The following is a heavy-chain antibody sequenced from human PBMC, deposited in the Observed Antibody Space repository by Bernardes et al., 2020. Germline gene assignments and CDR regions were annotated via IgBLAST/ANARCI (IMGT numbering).Heavy chain of an antibody. CDR2: INHSGST. J-gene: IGHJ6*02. V-gene: IGHV4-34*01. CDR1: GGSFSGYY. D-gene: IGHD4-17*01. Sequence: LSLTCAVYGGSFSGYYWSWIRQPPGKGLEWIGEINHSGSTNYNPSLKSRVTISVDTSKNQFSLKLSSVTAADTAVYYCARGRTVTTFYYYYYGMDVWGQGTTVTVSS. CDR3: ARGRTVTTFYYYYYGMDV.